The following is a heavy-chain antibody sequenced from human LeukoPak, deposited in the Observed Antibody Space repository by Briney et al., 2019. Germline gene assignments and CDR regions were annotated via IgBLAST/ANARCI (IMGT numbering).Heavy chain of an antibody. CDR3: ARWGKGYCSGGSCYPYYFDY. CDR2: IYTSGST. V-gene: IGHV4-4*07. Sequence: MPSETLSLTCTVSGGSISSYYWSWIRQPAGKGLEWIGRIYTSGSTNYNPSLKSRVTMSVDTSKNQFSLKLSSVTAADTAVYYCARWGKGYCSGGSCYPYYFDYWGQGTLVTVSS. CDR1: GGSISSYY. D-gene: IGHD2-15*01. J-gene: IGHJ4*02.